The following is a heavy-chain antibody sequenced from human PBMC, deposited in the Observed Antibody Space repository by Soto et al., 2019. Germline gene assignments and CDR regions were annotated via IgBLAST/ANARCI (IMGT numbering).Heavy chain of an antibody. CDR1: GFTFSSYA. D-gene: IGHD3-22*01. J-gene: IGHJ4*02. CDR2: ISGSGGST. V-gene: IGHV3-23*01. CDR3: AKGVRYYDSSGYYSASRLFY. Sequence: GGSLRLSCAASGFTFSSYAMSWVRQAPGKGLEWVSAISGSGGSTYYADSVKGRFTISRDNSKNTLYLQMNSLRAEDTAVYYCAKGVRYYDSSGYYSASRLFYWGQGTLVTVSS.